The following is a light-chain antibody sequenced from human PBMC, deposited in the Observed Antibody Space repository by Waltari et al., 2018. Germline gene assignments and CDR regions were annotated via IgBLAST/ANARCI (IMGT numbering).Light chain of an antibody. V-gene: IGLV2-14*01. CDR3: SSQSSNNVVL. J-gene: IGLJ2*01. CDR1: SNDAGGYNS. Sequence: QSALTQSASVSGSPGQSVTIFCTGTSNDAGGYNSVSWYQEHPGQAPRVFIYDVSDRPSGVSDRFSGSKSGNTASLTISGLQAEDEADYYCSSQSSNNVVLFGGGTKLTVL. CDR2: DVS.